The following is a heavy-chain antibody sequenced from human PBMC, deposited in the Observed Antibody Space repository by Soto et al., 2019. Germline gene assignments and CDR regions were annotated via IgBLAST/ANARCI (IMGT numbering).Heavy chain of an antibody. J-gene: IGHJ4*02. D-gene: IGHD6-19*01. V-gene: IGHV4-59*01. CDR1: CGSIISYY. CDR3: ARRIAVAGTIDY. Sequence: SETLSLTCTFSCGSIISYYWSWIRQPPGKGLEWIGYIYYSGSTNYNPSLKSRVTISVDTSKNQFSLKLSSVTAADTAVYYCARRIAVAGTIDYWGQGTLVTVSS. CDR2: IYYSGST.